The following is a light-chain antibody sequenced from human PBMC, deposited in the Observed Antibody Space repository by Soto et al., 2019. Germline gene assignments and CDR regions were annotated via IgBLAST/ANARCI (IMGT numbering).Light chain of an antibody. J-gene: IGKJ5*01. Sequence: DIQMTQSPSSLSASSGDTATITCRSSQDVGRWLSWYQQKPGKAPKILIFAASSLQSGVPSRFSGSGSGTDFTLTITSLQSEDFATYYCQHAKSLPVTFGQGTRLEIK. CDR2: AAS. CDR1: QDVGRW. CDR3: QHAKSLPVT. V-gene: IGKV1D-12*01.